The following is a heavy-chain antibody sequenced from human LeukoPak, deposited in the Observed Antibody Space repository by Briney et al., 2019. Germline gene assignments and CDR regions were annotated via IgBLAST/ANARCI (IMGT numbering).Heavy chain of an antibody. V-gene: IGHV3-33*01. CDR2: IWYDGSNK. D-gene: IGHD1-7*01. CDR3: ARDGNYEGDYYYYYGMDV. Sequence: PGGSLRLSCAASGFTFSSYGMHWVHQAPGKGLEWVAVIWYDGSNKYYADSVKGRFTISRDNSKNTLYLQMNSLRAEDTAVYYCARDGNYEGDYYYYYGMDVWGQGTTVTVSS. CDR1: GFTFSSYG. J-gene: IGHJ6*02.